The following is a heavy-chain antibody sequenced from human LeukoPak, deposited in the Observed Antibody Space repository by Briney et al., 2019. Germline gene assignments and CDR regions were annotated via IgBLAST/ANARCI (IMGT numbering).Heavy chain of an antibody. J-gene: IGHJ4*02. CDR3: ARALWFGETFPAY. V-gene: IGHV3-48*01. D-gene: IGHD3-10*01. CDR1: GLTLSSYR. CDR2: ISSSSSTI. Sequence: GGSLRLSCAASGLTLSSYRMNWVRQAQGKWLQWVSYISSSSSTIFYANSVKGRFTISRDQAKNSPCLQTNSLITTHPGIYYCARALWFGETFPAYWGEGTLVTVSS.